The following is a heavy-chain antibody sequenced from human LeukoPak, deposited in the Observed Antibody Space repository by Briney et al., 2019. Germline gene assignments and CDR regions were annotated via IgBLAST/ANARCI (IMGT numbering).Heavy chain of an antibody. CDR3: ASHSSSRVSWI. Sequence: ASVKVSXXASGYTFTXXXXXXXRQAPGQXXXWLGWINPNSGGTXXXXRFXGRVXMSXXXSTSTAFMELSSXRSDDTAMYYCASHSSSRVSWIWGQGTMVTVSS. CDR1: GYTFTXXX. CDR2: INPNSGGT. V-gene: IGHV1-2*02. J-gene: IGHJ3*02. D-gene: IGHD6-13*01.